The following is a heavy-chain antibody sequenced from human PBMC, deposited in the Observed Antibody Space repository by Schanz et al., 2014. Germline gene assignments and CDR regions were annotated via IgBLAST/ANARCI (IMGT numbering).Heavy chain of an antibody. J-gene: IGHJ4*02. CDR3: ARGIGTYNDLLTGYYTFDY. V-gene: IGHV4-34*01. D-gene: IGHD3-9*01. CDR1: GGSFSRYY. Sequence: QVQLPQRGAGLLKPSETLSLTCTMSGGSFSRYYWSWLRQPPGKGLEWIGEIDHSGSTNFHPSLKSRVTISLDTSKNQFSLKLSSVIAADTAVYYCARGIGTYNDLLTGYYTFDYWGQGTLVTVSS. CDR2: IDHSGST.